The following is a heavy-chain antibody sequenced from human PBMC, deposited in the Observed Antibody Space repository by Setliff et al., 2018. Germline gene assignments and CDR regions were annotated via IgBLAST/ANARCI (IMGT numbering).Heavy chain of an antibody. Sequence: PSETLSLTCTVSGGSISGDSWSWIRQPPGKGLEWIGYIYYSGNTNYNPSLKSRVTISVDTSKNQFSLKLSSVTAADTAVYYCAREGVDTRSSTDYRYYMDVWGKGTTVTVSS. V-gene: IGHV4-59*12. CDR3: AREGVDTRSSTDYRYYMDV. D-gene: IGHD5-18*01. CDR2: IYYSGNT. CDR1: GGSISGDS. J-gene: IGHJ6*03.